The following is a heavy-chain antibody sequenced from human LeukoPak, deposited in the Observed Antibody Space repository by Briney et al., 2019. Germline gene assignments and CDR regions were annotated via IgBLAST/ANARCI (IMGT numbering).Heavy chain of an antibody. CDR1: GGTFSSYA. D-gene: IGHD6-13*01. CDR3: ARDLPTLADSSWDPRPRKTDAFDI. CDR2: IIPIFGSS. V-gene: IGHV1-69*06. J-gene: IGHJ3*02. Sequence: GASVKVSCKASGGTFSSYAINWVRQAPGQGLDWMGGIIPIFGSSKYAQKFQGRVVITADKSTITAYMELSSLRSEDTAVYYCARDLPTLADSSWDPRPRKTDAFDIWGQGTMVTVSS.